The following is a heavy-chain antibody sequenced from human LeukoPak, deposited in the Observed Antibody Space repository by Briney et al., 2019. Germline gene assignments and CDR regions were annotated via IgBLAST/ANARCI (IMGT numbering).Heavy chain of an antibody. J-gene: IGHJ4*02. D-gene: IGHD3-3*01. CDR1: GGTFSSYA. CDR3: AREAGGYYDFWSGSYVEY. V-gene: IGHV1-69*13. CDR2: IIPIFGTA. Sequence: GASVKVSCKASGGTFSSYAISWVRQAPGQGLEWVGGIIPIFGTANYAQKFQGRVTITADESTSTAYMELSSLRSEDTAVYYCAREAGGYYDFWSGSYVEYWGQGTLVTVSS.